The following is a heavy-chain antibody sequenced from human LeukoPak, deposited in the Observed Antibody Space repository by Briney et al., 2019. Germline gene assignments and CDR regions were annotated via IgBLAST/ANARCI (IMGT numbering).Heavy chain of an antibody. CDR2: IKSKTDGGTT. V-gene: IGHV3-15*01. CDR3: TTDYYDSSGYYSY. Sequence: GGTLRLSCAASGFTFSNAWMSWVRQAPGKGLEWVGRIKSKTDGGTTDYAATVKGRFTISRDDSKNTLYLQMNSLKTEDTAVYYCTTDYYDSSGYYSYWGQGTLVTVSS. D-gene: IGHD3-22*01. CDR1: GFTFSNAW. J-gene: IGHJ4*02.